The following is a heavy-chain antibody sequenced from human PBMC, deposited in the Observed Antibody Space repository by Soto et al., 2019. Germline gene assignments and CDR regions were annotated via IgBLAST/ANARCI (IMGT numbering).Heavy chain of an antibody. CDR1: GGSISSGFYY. J-gene: IGHJ4*02. V-gene: IGHV4-31*03. Sequence: SETLSLTCTVSGGSISSGFYYWSWIRQHPGKGLEWIGYIYYSGSTYYNPSLKSRVTISVDTSKNQFSLKLSSVTAADTAVYYCARDSRSDVSGYDRYFDYWGQGTLVTVSS. CDR3: ARDSRSDVSGYDRYFDY. CDR2: IYYSGST. D-gene: IGHD5-12*01.